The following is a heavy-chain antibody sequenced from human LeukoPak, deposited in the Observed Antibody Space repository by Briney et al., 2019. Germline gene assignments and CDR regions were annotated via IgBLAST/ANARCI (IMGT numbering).Heavy chain of an antibody. D-gene: IGHD5-18*01. CDR1: GFTFSSYS. CDR2: ISSSSSYI. J-gene: IGHJ3*02. V-gene: IGHV3-21*01. Sequence: GGSLRLSCAASGFTFSSYSMNWVRQAPGKGLEWVSSISSSSSYIYYADSVKGRFTISRDNAKNSLYLQMNSPRAEDTAVYYCARVREGYSYGSFDAFDIWGQGTMVTVSS. CDR3: ARVREGYSYGSFDAFDI.